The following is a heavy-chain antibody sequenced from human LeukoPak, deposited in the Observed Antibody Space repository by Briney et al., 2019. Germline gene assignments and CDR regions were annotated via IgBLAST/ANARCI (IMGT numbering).Heavy chain of an antibody. J-gene: IGHJ5*02. CDR1: GYSISSGYY. CDR2: IYHSGST. D-gene: IGHD1-26*01. Sequence: SETLSLTCTVSGYSISSGYYWGWIRQPPGKGLEWIGSIYHSGSTYYNPSLKSRVTISVDTSKNQFSLKLSSVTAADTAVYYCARHSWSVGWFDPWGQGTLVTVSS. CDR3: ARHSWSVGWFDP. V-gene: IGHV4-38-2*02.